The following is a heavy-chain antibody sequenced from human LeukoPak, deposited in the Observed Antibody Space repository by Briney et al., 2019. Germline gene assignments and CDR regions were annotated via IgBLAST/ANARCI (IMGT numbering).Heavy chain of an antibody. J-gene: IGHJ4*02. CDR3: AVNYYDSSGYFLPFDY. CDR1: GYSFTSYW. V-gene: IGHV3-21*01. Sequence: GESLKISCKGSGYSFTSYWIGWVRQAPGKGLEWVSSISSSSSYIYYADSVKGRFTISRDNAKNSLYLQMNSLRAEDTAVYYCAVNYYDSSGYFLPFDYWGQGTLVTVSS. D-gene: IGHD3-22*01. CDR2: ISSSSSYI.